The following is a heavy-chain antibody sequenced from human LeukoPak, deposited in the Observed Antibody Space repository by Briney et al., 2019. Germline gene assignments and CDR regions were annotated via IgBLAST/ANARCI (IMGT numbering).Heavy chain of an antibody. J-gene: IGHJ3*02. CDR2: IKQDGSEK. D-gene: IGHD3-3*01. CDR3: ARGTYRYDFWSGYYPDAFDI. V-gene: IGHV3-7*01. Sequence: GGSLRLSCAASGFTFSSYWMSWVRQAPGKGLEGVANIKQDGSEKYYVESVKGRFTISKDNAKNSLYLQMNSLRAEDTAVYYCARGTYRYDFWSGYYPDAFDIWGQGTMVTVSS. CDR1: GFTFSSYW.